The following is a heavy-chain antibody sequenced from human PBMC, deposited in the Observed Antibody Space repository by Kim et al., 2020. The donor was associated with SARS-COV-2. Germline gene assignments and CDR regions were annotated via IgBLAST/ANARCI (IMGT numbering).Heavy chain of an antibody. CDR2: LSSSGNYR. CDR3: TRELVRGIIINEGWFDP. J-gene: IGHJ5*02. V-gene: IGHV3-11*05. CDR1: GFTFSDYY. D-gene: IGHD3-10*01. Sequence: GGSLRLSCAASGFTFSDYYMSWIRQAPGRGLEWVSYLSSSGNYRNYADSVKGRFTISRDNAKNSLYLQMNSLRAEDTAVYYCTRELVRGIIINEGWFDPWGQGTLVTVSS.